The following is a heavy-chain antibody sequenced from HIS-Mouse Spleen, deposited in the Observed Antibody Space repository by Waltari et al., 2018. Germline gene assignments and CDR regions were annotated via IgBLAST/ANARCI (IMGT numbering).Heavy chain of an antibody. CDR2: ISWNSGSI. CDR1: GFTFDDYA. D-gene: IGHD7-27*01. V-gene: IGHV3-9*01. J-gene: IGHJ4*02. Sequence: GGLVQPGRSLRLSCAASGFTFDDYAMHWVRQAPGKGLEWVSGISWNSGSIGYADSVKGRFTISRDNAKNSLYLQMNSLRAEDTALYYCAKKDPLTGDFDYWGQGTLVTVSS. CDR3: AKKDPLTGDFDY.